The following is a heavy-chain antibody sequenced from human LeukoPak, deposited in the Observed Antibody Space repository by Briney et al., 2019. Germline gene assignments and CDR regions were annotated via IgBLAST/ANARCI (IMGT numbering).Heavy chain of an antibody. CDR3: ARDRFYSSSDSPSYYMDV. J-gene: IGHJ6*03. D-gene: IGHD6-13*01. CDR1: GYTFTGYY. CDR2: INPNSGGT. Sequence: ASVKVSCKASGYTFTGYYMHWVRQAPGQGLEWMGWINPNSGGTNYAQKFQGRVTMTRDTSISTAYMELSRLRPDDTAVYYCARDRFYSSSDSPSYYMDVWGKGTTVTVSS. V-gene: IGHV1-2*02.